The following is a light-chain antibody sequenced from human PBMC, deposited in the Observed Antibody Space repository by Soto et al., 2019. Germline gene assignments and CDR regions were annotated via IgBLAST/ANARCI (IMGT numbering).Light chain of an antibody. Sequence: DFVMTQPPLSLSVAPGQPASISCKSSHSLLHITGETFLFWYLQKPGQSPQLLIYEVSTRVSGVPDRFSGSGSGTDFTLEISRVETDDVGIYYCMQSTQLPPTFGQGTRLEI. CDR3: MQSTQLPPT. J-gene: IGKJ5*01. CDR1: HSLLHITGETF. V-gene: IGKV2D-29*02. CDR2: EVS.